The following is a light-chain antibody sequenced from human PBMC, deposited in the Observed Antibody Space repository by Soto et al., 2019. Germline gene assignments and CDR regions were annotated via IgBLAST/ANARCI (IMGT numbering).Light chain of an antibody. J-gene: IGLJ2*01. CDR2: DVN. CDR3: TSWTTSTTMI. V-gene: IGLV2-14*03. Sequence: LTQPASVSGSPGQSITISCTGTRSDIGAYNFVSWYQQHPGEVPKLMLYDVNVRPSGVSNRFSGSKSGNTASLTISGLQAEDEADYYCTSWTTSTTMIFGGGTKVTVL. CDR1: RSDIGAYNF.